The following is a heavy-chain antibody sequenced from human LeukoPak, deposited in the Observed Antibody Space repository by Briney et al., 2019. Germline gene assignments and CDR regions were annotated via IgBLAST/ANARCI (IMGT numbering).Heavy chain of an antibody. J-gene: IGHJ4*01. CDR2: IKEDGGEK. CDR3: ARGSMVRGVKGRPVDYFDY. V-gene: IGHV3-7*01. Sequence: PGGSLRLSCAASGFTFSGFWVSWVRQAPGKGLEWVANIKEDGGEKKYVDSVRGRFTISRDNAKNSLYLQMNSLRAEDTAVYYCARGSMVRGVKGRPVDYFDYWGQGTLVTVSS. D-gene: IGHD3-10*01. CDR1: GFTFSGFW.